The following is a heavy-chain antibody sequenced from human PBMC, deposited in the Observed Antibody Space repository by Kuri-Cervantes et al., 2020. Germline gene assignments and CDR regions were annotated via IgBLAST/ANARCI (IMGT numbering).Heavy chain of an antibody. D-gene: IGHD6-19*01. Sequence: GGSLRLSCKASGYTFTTYGISWVRQAPGQGLEWMGGIIPIFGTANYAQKFQSRVTITTDESTSTAYMELSSLRSEDTVVYYCAREAYSSGWGSDFDYWGQGTLVTVSS. CDR2: IIPIFGTA. CDR3: AREAYSSGWGSDFDY. V-gene: IGHV1-69*05. J-gene: IGHJ4*02. CDR1: GYTFTTYG.